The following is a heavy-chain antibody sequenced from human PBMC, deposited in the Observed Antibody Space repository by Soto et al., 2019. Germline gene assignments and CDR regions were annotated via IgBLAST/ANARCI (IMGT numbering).Heavy chain of an antibody. V-gene: IGHV4-59*01. J-gene: IGHJ3*02. CDR3: ARVGVRGGYKFREDAFDI. CDR1: GGSISSYY. Sequence: SETLSLTCTVSGGSISSYYWSWIRQPPGKGLEWIGYIYYSGSTNYNPSLKSRVTISVDTSKNQFSLKLSSVTAADTAVYYCARVGVRGGYKFREDAFDIWGQGTMVTVSS. D-gene: IGHD5-12*01. CDR2: IYYSGST.